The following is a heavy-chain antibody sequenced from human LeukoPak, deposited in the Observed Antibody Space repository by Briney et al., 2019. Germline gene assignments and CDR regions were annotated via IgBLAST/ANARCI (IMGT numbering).Heavy chain of an antibody. CDR2: ISSSSSTI. V-gene: IGHV3-48*01. D-gene: IGHD6-19*01. CDR3: AKDLISSGWYDFDD. CDR1: GFTFSTYS. Sequence: GGSLRLSCAASGFTFSTYSLNWVRQAPGKGLEWVSYISSSSSTIYYADSVKGRFTISRDNAKNSLYLQMSSLRAADTAVYYRAKDLISSGWYDFDDWGQGTLVTVSS. J-gene: IGHJ4*02.